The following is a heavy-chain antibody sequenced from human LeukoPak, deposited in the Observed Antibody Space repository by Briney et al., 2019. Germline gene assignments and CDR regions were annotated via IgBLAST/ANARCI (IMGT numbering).Heavy chain of an antibody. CDR3: AKSRLFGPRGLDV. Sequence: GGSLRLSCGASSQTSVHWVRQAPGEGLEWVAVASGETGNDFYADSVEGRFTISRDNSENTVVLQMTTLTSEDTAVYYCAKSRLFGPRGLDVWGRGTTVFVSS. D-gene: IGHD3-22*01. J-gene: IGHJ6*02. CDR2: ASGETGND. CDR1: SQTS. V-gene: IGHV3-30*18.